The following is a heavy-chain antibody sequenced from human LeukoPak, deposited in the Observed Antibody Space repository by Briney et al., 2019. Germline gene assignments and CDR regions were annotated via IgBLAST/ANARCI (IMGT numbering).Heavy chain of an antibody. J-gene: IGHJ4*02. CDR2: IKQDGSEE. V-gene: IGHV3-7*02. CDR3: ARVRDYADY. D-gene: IGHD4-17*01. Sequence: PGGSLRLSCAASGFTFSNYWMSWVRQAPGKGLEWVANIKQDGSEEYYVDSVKGRFTISRDSAKTSLYLQMNSLRAEDTAVYYCARVRDYADYWGQGTLVTVSS. CDR1: GFTFSNYW.